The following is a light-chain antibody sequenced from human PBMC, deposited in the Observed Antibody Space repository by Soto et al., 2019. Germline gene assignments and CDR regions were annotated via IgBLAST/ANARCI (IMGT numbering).Light chain of an antibody. V-gene: IGLV1-44*01. CDR3: AAWDDSLIGVV. CDR2: STN. Sequence: QSVLTQPPSASETPGQRVTISCFGGSSNIGKTAVNWYQHLPGTAPKLLLYSTNQRASGVPDRFSGSKSGTSASLAISGLQSEDKADYYCAAWDDSLIGVVFGGGTKLTVL. J-gene: IGLJ3*02. CDR1: SSNIGKTA.